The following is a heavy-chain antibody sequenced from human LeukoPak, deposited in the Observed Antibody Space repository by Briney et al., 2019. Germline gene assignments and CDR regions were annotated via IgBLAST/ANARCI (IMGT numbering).Heavy chain of an antibody. Sequence: GGSLRLSRAASGFTLSTYGMHWVRQAPGKGLEWVAFIWNDGSNKYYVESVKGRFPISRDNSKNTLYLQMNSLRAEDTAVYYCARDLMYSNTWRFDPWGQGTLVTVSS. J-gene: IGHJ5*02. D-gene: IGHD6-13*01. CDR2: IWNDGSNK. V-gene: IGHV3-33*01. CDR1: GFTLSTYG. CDR3: ARDLMYSNTWRFDP.